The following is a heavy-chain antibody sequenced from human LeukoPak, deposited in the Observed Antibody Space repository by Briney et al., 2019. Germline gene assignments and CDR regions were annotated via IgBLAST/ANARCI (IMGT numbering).Heavy chain of an antibody. CDR3: ARGGSYSVYDPDWYYFDY. V-gene: IGHV4-4*09. CDR2: IYTSGST. CDR1: GGSMSSYY. Sequence: KASETLSLTCTVSGGSMSSYYWSWIRQPPGKGLEWIGYIYTSGSTNYNPSLKSRVTISVDTSKNQFSLKLSSVTAADTAVYYCARGGSYSVYDPDWYYFDYWGQGTLVPVSS. J-gene: IGHJ4*02. D-gene: IGHD5/OR15-5a*01.